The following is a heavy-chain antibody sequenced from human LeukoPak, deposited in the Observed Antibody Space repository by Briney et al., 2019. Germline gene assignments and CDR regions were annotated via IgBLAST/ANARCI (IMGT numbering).Heavy chain of an antibody. V-gene: IGHV3-30*18. J-gene: IGHJ4*02. D-gene: IGHD4-17*01. CDR1: GFTFSSYG. CDR3: AKDHLVTTVTTAGY. CDR2: ISYDGNNK. Sequence: GRSLRLSCAASGFTFSSYGMHWVRQAPGKGLEWVAVISYDGNNKYYSDSVKGRFTISRDNSKNTLYLQMNSLRAEDTAVYYCAKDHLVTTVTTAGYWGQGTLVTVSS.